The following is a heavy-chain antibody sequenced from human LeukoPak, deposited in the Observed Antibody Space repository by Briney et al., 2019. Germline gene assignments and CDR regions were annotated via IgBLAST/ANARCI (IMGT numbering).Heavy chain of an antibody. D-gene: IGHD3-22*01. Sequence: SETLSLTCTVSGGSISGGSYYWSWIRQPAGKGLEWIGRIYTSGSTNYNPSLKSRVTISVDTSKNQFSLKLSSVTAADTAVYYCARDVEGEDSSGYYYEGNAFDIWGQGTMVTVSS. CDR1: GGSISGGSYY. CDR2: IYTSGST. V-gene: IGHV4-61*02. J-gene: IGHJ3*02. CDR3: ARDVEGEDSSGYYYEGNAFDI.